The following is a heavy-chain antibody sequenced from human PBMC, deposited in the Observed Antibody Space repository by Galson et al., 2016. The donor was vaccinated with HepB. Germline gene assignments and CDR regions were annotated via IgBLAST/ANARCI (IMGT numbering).Heavy chain of an antibody. Sequence: SLRLSCAASGFTLEAHAMHWVRPAPGKGLEWVSRISWSSGSIGHADSVKGRFTISRDDAKNSLYLQMNSLGVEETAFYYCAKVRRIRSTAGMDVWGQGTTVTVSS. D-gene: IGHD2-15*01. CDR3: AKVRRIRSTAGMDV. V-gene: IGHV3-9*01. CDR2: ISWSSGSI. J-gene: IGHJ6*02. CDR1: GFTLEAHA.